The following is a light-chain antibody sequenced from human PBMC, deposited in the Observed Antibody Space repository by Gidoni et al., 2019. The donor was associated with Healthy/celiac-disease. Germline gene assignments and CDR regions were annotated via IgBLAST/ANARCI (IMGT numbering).Light chain of an antibody. CDR1: QSVVYSSNNKNY. Sequence: DIVMTQSPDSLAVSLGERATINCKSSQSVVYSSNNKNYLAWYQQKPGQPPKLLMYWASTRESGVPDRFSGSGSGTDFTLTISSLQAEDVAVYYCQQYYSTPLTFGPGTKVDIK. V-gene: IGKV4-1*01. CDR3: QQYYSTPLT. CDR2: WAS. J-gene: IGKJ3*01.